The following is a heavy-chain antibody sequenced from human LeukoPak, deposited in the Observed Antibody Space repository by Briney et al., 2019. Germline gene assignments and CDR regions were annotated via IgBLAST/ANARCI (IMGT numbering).Heavy chain of an antibody. CDR2: IYYSGST. J-gene: IGHJ4*02. V-gene: IGHV4-30-4*08. CDR1: DGSISSGDYY. Sequence: SQTLSLTCTVSDGSISSGDYYWSWIRQPPGKGLEWIGYIYYSGSTYYNPSLKSRVTISVDTSKNQFSLKLSSVTAADTAVYYCARVLCSGGSCYFYYWVQGTLVTVSS. D-gene: IGHD2-15*01. CDR3: ARVLCSGGSCYFYY.